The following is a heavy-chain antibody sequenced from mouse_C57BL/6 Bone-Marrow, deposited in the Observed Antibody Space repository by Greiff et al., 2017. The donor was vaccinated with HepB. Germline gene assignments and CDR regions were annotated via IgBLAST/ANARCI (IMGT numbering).Heavy chain of an antibody. Sequence: QVQLQQSGPELVKPGASVKISCKASGYAFSSSWMNWVKQRPGKGLEWIGRIYPGDGDTNYNGKFKGKATLTADKSSSTAYMQLSSLTYEDSAVYYCTRGGLRYPLDYWGQGTTLTVSS. V-gene: IGHV1-82*01. J-gene: IGHJ2*01. CDR1: GYAFSSSW. D-gene: IGHD1-1*01. CDR2: IYPGDGDT. CDR3: TRGGLRYPLDY.